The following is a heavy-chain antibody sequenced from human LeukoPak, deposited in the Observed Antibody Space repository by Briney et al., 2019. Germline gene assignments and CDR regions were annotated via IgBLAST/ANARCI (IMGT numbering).Heavy chain of an antibody. Sequence: QPGGSLTLSCAASGFSFSNYGMHWVRQTPGKGLESVASTRYDGTIKDYADSVKGRFTISRDNSQNVLHLQMKSLRTEDTAVYYCAKELLLGYFYMDVWGKGTTVIVSS. D-gene: IGHD1-26*01. V-gene: IGHV3-30*02. CDR3: AKELLLGYFYMDV. J-gene: IGHJ6*03. CDR2: TRYDGTIK. CDR1: GFSFSNYG.